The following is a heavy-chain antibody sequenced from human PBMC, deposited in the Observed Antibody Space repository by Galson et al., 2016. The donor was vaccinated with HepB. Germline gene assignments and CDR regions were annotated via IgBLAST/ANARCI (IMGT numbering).Heavy chain of an antibody. J-gene: IGHJ4*02. CDR1: GDSVSSGLNY. CDR2: IYYSGST. CDR3: ARETVGATRVTDY. V-gene: IGHV4-61*01. D-gene: IGHD1-26*01. Sequence: ETLSLTCTVSGDSVSSGLNYWSWIRQPPGKGLEWLGYIYYSGSTNYNPSLKSRVTISVDTSKNQLSLKMSPVTAADTAVYYCARETVGATRVTDYWGQGTLVTVSS.